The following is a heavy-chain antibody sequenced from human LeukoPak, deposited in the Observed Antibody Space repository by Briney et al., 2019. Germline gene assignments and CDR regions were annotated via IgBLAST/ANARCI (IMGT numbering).Heavy chain of an antibody. CDR2: ISSSSSYI. CDR3: AREPEGDDFWSGYWGPSDY. CDR1: GFTFSSYS. V-gene: IGHV3-21*01. D-gene: IGHD3-3*01. J-gene: IGHJ4*02. Sequence: PGGSLRLSCAASGFTFSSYSMNWVRQAPGKGLEWGSSISSSSSYIYYADSVKGRFTICRDNAKNSLYMQMNSLRAEDTAVYYCAREPEGDDFWSGYWGPSDYWGQGTLVTVSS.